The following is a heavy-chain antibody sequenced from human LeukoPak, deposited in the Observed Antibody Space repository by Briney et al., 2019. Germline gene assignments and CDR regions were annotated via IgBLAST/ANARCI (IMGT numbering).Heavy chain of an antibody. CDR2: LRWNGGSI. V-gene: IGHV3-9*03. J-gene: IGHJ5*02. CDR1: GFTVSSNY. Sequence: GGSLRLSCAASGFTVSSNYMNWLRQAPGKGLECVSCLRWNGGSIGYADSVKGRFTIYRDNAKNSLYLQMNSLRAEDMALYYCAKEDSNLRGFDPWGQGTLVTVSS. CDR3: AKEDSNLRGFDP. D-gene: IGHD4-17*01.